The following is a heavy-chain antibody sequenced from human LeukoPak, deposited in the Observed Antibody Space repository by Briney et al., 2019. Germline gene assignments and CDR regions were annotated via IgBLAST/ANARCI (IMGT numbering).Heavy chain of an antibody. CDR1: GGSLSSYH. CDR2: IYYSGST. V-gene: IGHV4-59*01. J-gene: IGHJ5*02. Sequence: SGTLSLTCTVSGGSLSSYHWSWIRQPPGKGLEWIGYIYYSGSTNYNPSLKSRVTISVDTSKNQFSLKLSSETAADTAVYYCARGSTVTTMSNWFDPWGQGTLVTVSS. CDR3: ARGSTVTTMSNWFDP. D-gene: IGHD4-17*01.